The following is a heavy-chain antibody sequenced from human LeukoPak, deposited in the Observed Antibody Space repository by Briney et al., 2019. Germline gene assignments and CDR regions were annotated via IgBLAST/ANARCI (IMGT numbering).Heavy chain of an antibody. CDR1: GGTFSSYA. J-gene: IGHJ4*02. V-gene: IGHV1-69*13. D-gene: IGHD6-13*01. Sequence: GASVKVSCKASGGTFSSYAISWVRQAPGQGLEWMGGIIPIFGTANYAQKFQGRVTITADESTSTAYMELSSLRSEDTAVYYCARLTLSYSSSRGSFDYWGQGTLVTVSS. CDR3: ARLTLSYSSSRGSFDY. CDR2: IIPIFGTA.